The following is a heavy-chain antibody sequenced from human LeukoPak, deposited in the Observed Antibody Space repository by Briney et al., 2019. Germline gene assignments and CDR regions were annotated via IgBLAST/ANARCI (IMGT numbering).Heavy chain of an antibody. V-gene: IGHV4-39*01. CDR2: IYYSGTT. CDR3: AGQNDRSHDY. CDR1: GGSISRSSYY. D-gene: IGHD1-1*01. J-gene: IGHJ4*02. Sequence: PSETLSLTCTVSGGSISRSSYYCGWIRQPPGKGLEWIGSIYYSGTTYSNPSLKSRVTISVDTSKNQFSLKLRSVTAADTAVYYCAGQNDRSHDYWGQGTLVTVSS.